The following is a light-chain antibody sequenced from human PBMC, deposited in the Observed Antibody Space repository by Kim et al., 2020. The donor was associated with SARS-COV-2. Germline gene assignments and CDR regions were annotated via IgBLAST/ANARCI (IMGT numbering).Light chain of an antibody. V-gene: IGLV2-23*02. J-gene: IGLJ1*01. CDR2: GVT. CDR3: CSYAGDYTRV. Sequence: GQSFTIACAGTRSDVGSFNLVAWYQQHPGNAPKLIIYGVTAGPSGVSDRFSGSKSGNTASLTISGLQAEDEADYYCCSYAGDYTRVFGTGTKVTFL. CDR1: RSDVGSFNL.